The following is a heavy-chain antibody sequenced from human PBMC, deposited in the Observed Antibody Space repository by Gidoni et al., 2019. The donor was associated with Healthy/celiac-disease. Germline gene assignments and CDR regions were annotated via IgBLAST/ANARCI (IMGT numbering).Heavy chain of an antibody. CDR3: AKDIRGGSSGCYGMDV. D-gene: IGHD6-6*01. CDR1: GFTFADYT. V-gene: IGHV3-43*01. CDR2: ISWDGGST. J-gene: IGHJ6*02. Sequence: EVQLVESGGVVVQPGGSLRLSCAASGFTFADYTMHWVRQAPGKGLEWVSLISWDGGSTYYADSVKGRFTISRDNSKNSLYLQMNSLRTEDTALYYCAKDIRGGSSGCYGMDVWGQGTTVTVSS.